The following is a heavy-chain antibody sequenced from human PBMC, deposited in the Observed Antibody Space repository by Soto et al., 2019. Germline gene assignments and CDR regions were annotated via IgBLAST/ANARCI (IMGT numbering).Heavy chain of an antibody. J-gene: IGHJ3*02. V-gene: IGHV4-30-4*01. Sequence: SETLSLTCTVSGGSISSGDYYWSRIRQPPGKGLEWIGYIYYSGSTYYNPSLKSRVTISVDTSKNQFSLKLSSVTAADTAVYYCARAVYYGSGSYLHAFDIWGQGTMVTVSS. CDR2: IYYSGST. CDR3: ARAVYYGSGSYLHAFDI. CDR1: GGSISSGDYY. D-gene: IGHD3-10*01.